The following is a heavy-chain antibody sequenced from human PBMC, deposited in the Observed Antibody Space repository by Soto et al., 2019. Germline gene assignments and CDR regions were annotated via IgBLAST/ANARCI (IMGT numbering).Heavy chain of an antibody. V-gene: IGHV1-69*02. CDR1: GGTFSSYT. J-gene: IGHJ6*02. Sequence: QVQLVQSGAEVKKPGSSVKVSCKASGGTFSSYTISWVRQAPGQGLEWMGRIIPILGIANYAQKFQGRVTITADKSTNTAYMELSSLRSEDTAVYYCAGVSSSSSWPDYYYYGMDVWGQGTTVTVSS. D-gene: IGHD6-13*01. CDR3: AGVSSSSSWPDYYYYGMDV. CDR2: IIPILGIA.